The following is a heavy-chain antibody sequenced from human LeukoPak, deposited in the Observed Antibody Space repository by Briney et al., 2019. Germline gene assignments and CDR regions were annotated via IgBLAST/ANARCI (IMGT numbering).Heavy chain of an antibody. CDR3: ARDRGGALGAFDI. CDR1: GGSISSGGYY. Sequence: SETLSLTCTVSGGSISSGGYYWSWIRQHPGKGLEWIGYIYYSGSTYYNPSLKSRVSISVDTSKNQFSLKLSSVTAADTAVYYCARDRGGALGAFDIWGQGTMVTVSS. CDR2: IYYSGST. J-gene: IGHJ3*02. D-gene: IGHD3-10*01. V-gene: IGHV4-61*08.